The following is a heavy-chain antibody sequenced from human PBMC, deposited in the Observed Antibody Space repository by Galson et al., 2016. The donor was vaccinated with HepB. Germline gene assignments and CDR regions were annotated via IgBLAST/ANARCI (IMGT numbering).Heavy chain of an antibody. V-gene: IGHV3-9*01. Sequence: SLRLSCAASGFHIDNFSMHWVRLVPGKALEWVSGITWNDVNTGYADSVRGRCTVSRDNAKNPLHLQMNSLRVADTAAYYCARDMRATGLFWYSDLWDRGTLVSVSS. J-gene: IGHJ2*01. CDR1: GFHIDNFS. CDR3: ARDMRATGLFWYSDL. CDR2: ITWNDVNT. D-gene: IGHD1-14*01.